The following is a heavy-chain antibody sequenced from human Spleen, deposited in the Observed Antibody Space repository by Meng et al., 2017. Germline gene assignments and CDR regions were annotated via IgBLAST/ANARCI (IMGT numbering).Heavy chain of an antibody. CDR2: INTNTGNP. V-gene: IGHV7-4-1*02. CDR3: AKYSSGPFDY. J-gene: IGHJ4*02. CDR1: GYTFTDYY. Sequence: QVQLVQSGAEVKKPGASVKVSCKSSGYTFTDYYMHWERLAPGQGLDWMGWINTNTGNPTYAQGFTGRFVFSLDTSVSTAYLQISSLKAEDTAVYYCAKYSSGPFDYWGQGTLVTVSS. D-gene: IGHD6-19*01.